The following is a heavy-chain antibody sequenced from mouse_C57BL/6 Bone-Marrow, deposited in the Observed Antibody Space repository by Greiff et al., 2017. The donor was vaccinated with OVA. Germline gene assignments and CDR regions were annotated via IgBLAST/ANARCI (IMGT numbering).Heavy chain of an antibody. V-gene: IGHV2-2*01. CDR2: IWSGGST. J-gene: IGHJ4*01. CDR1: GFSLTSYG. Sequence: QVQLQQSGPGLVQPSQSLSITCTVSGFSLTSYGVHWVRPSPGKGLEWLGVIWSGGSTVYNAAFISRLSISKDNSKSQVFFKMNSLQADDTAIYYCARRAMDYWGQGTSVTVSS. CDR3: ARRAMDY.